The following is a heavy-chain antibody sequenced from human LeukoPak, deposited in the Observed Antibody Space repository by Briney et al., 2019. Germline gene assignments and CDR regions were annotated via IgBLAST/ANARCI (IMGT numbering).Heavy chain of an antibody. J-gene: IGHJ4*02. V-gene: IGHV3-48*01. Sequence: QTGGSLRLSCSASGFTFSNYHMNWVRQAPGKGLEWVAHISSSSSLIYYRDSVKGRFTISRDNAKNSLSLQMNSPRAEDTAVYYCAKGSSGRPPLVFDYWGQGTLVTVSS. CDR2: ISSSSSLI. CDR1: GFTFSNYH. D-gene: IGHD1-26*01. CDR3: AKGSSGRPPLVFDY.